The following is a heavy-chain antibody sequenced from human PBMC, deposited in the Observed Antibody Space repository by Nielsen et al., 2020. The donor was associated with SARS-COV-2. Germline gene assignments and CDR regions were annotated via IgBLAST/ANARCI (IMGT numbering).Heavy chain of an antibody. D-gene: IGHD6-19*01. CDR1: GGSISDYY. CDR3: ARGAGWYNY. V-gene: IGHV4-59*01. J-gene: IGHJ4*02. CDR2: INYSGRT. Sequence: SETLSLTCTVSGGSISDYYWSWLRQPPGKGLEWLAYINYSGRTNYNPSLKSRVSISVDTSKNQFSLRLNSVTAADTAVYYCARGAGWYNYWGQGILVTVSS.